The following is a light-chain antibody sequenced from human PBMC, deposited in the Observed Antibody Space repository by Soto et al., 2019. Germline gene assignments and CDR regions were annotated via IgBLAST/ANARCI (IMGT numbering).Light chain of an antibody. J-gene: IGLJ2*01. V-gene: IGLV2-14*01. CDR3: SSYTSSITVV. Sequence: QSVLTQPASVSGSPGQSITISCTGTSSDVGGYNFVAWYQQHPGKAPKLMIYDVSNRPSGVSNRFSGYKSGNTASLTISGLQAEDEADYYRSSYTSSITVVFGGGTKLTVL. CDR1: SSDVGGYNF. CDR2: DVS.